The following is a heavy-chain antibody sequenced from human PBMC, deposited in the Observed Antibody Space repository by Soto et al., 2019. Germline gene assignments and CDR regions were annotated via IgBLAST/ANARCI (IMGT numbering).Heavy chain of an antibody. V-gene: IGHV3-23*01. D-gene: IGHD1-26*01. J-gene: IGHJ5*02. CDR1: GFTSDRNV. Sequence: EEQLMESGGGLVQPGGSLRLSCAVSGFTSDRNVMTWVRQAPGKRLEWLSAISGDGYNTNYADSVRGRFTITRDNSKSTVYLQMNSLRAEDTAIYYCAKVWGLQQPGQLNLNWFDPWGQGTLVTVSS. CDR3: AKVWGLQQPGQLNLNWFDP. CDR2: ISGDGYNT.